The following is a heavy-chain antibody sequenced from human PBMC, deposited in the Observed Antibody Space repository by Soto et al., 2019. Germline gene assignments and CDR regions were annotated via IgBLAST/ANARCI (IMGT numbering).Heavy chain of an antibody. D-gene: IGHD2-15*01. V-gene: IGHV3-9*01. J-gene: IGHJ3*02. CDR2: ISWNSGSI. CDR3: AKGPDIVVVLAAPDDAFDI. Sequence: DVQLVESGGGLVQPGRSLRLSCAASGFTFDDYAMHWVRQAPGKGLEWVSGISWNSGSIGYADSVKGRFTISRDNAKNSLYLQINSLRAEDPALSYCAKGPDIVVVLAAPDDAFDIWGQGTIVTLSS. CDR1: GFTFDDYA.